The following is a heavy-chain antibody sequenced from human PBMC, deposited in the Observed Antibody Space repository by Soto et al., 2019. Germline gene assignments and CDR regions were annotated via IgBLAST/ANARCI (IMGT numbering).Heavy chain of an antibody. D-gene: IGHD6-19*01. J-gene: IGHJ4*02. CDR2: ISYDGSNK. CDR1: GFTFSSYG. Sequence: QVQLVESGGGVVQPGRYLRLSCAASGFTFSSYGMHWVRQAPGKGLEWVAVISYDGSNKYYADSVKGRFTISRDNSKNTLYLQMNSLRAEDTAVYYCAKVRGSGWLYPFLDYWGQGTLVTVSS. CDR3: AKVRGSGWLYPFLDY. V-gene: IGHV3-30*18.